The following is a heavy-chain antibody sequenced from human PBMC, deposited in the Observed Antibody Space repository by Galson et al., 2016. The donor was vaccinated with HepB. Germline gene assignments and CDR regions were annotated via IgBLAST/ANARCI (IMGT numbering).Heavy chain of an antibody. V-gene: IGHV5-10-1*01. D-gene: IGHD2-2*01. Sequence: QSGAEVKAPGESLTISCKGSGYSFTSYWISWVRQVPGKGLEWVGRIDPRDSYTNYSPSFQGHVTISDDKSFSTAYLQWSGLKASDTAMYYCARHSGSCSSVGCLIALYYYYGLDVWGQGTTVTVSS. CDR1: GYSFTSYW. J-gene: IGHJ6*02. CDR3: ARHSGSCSSVGCLIALYYYYGLDV. CDR2: IDPRDSYT.